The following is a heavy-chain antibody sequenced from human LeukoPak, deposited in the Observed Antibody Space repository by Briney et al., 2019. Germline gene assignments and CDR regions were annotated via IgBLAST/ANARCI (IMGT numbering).Heavy chain of an antibody. Sequence: GGSLRLSCAASGFAFSDNYMTWVRQAPGKGLEWLSYISGNGGVIQYADSVKGRFTISRDNSKNTLYLQMNSLRAEDTAVYYCAKEGPLRGVYYYDSSGYFDYWGQGTLVTVSS. CDR2: ISGNGGVI. CDR1: GFAFSDNY. D-gene: IGHD3-22*01. V-gene: IGHV3-11*01. CDR3: AKEGPLRGVYYYDSSGYFDY. J-gene: IGHJ4*02.